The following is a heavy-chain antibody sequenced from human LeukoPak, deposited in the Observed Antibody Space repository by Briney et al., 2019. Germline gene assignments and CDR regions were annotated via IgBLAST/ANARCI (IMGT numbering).Heavy chain of an antibody. CDR2: LNSGGNT. D-gene: IGHD6-19*01. Sequence: GGSLRLSCAASGFTFSSNYMTWVRQAPGKGLEWVSSLNSGGNTYYADSVKDRFTISRDNSQNTVYLQMSSLRAEGTAVYYCARLRYSSGPLGFWGQGTLVTVSS. CDR3: ARLRYSSGPLGF. CDR1: GFTFSSNY. J-gene: IGHJ4*02. V-gene: IGHV3-66*01.